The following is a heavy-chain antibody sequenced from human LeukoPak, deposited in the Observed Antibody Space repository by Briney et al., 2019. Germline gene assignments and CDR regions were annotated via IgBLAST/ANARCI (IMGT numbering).Heavy chain of an antibody. J-gene: IGHJ4*02. CDR1: GFIFSRYW. Sequence: GGSLRLSCAASGFIFSRYWMHWVRQAPGKGLVRVAKVNNDGPGTNCAVSVKGRFTMSRDNAKTTLYLQMNSLRAEDTAVYYCARGGIGGATPDYWGQGALVTVSS. V-gene: IGHV3-74*01. CDR3: ARGGIGGATPDY. CDR2: VNNDGPGT. D-gene: IGHD1-26*01.